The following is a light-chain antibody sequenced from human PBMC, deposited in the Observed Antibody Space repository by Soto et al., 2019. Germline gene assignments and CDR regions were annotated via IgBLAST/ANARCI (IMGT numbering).Light chain of an antibody. J-gene: IGKJ4*01. V-gene: IGKV3-15*01. CDR1: RSVRTN. CDR2: GAS. CDR3: QQYDKTVPPVT. Sequence: TQSPAIVSVSPGERATHSCRASRSVRTNLAWYQHKHGQAPRLLIYGASTRVTDIPPRFSGSGSGTEFTLTINYLKSEDFGVYYCQQYDKTVPPVTFGGGTKVEI.